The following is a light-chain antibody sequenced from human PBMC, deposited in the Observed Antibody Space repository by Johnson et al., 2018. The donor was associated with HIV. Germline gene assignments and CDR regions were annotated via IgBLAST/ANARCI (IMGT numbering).Light chain of an antibody. CDR2: DNN. CDR1: SSNIGSNT. Sequence: QSVLTQPPSASGTPGQRVTISCSGSSSNIGSNTVNWYQQLPGTAPKLLIYDNNKRPSGIPDRFSASKSGTSATLDITGLQTGDEADYYCGAWDSGLTAHFVFGTGTKITVL. CDR3: GAWDSGLTAHFV. J-gene: IGLJ1*01. V-gene: IGLV1-51*01.